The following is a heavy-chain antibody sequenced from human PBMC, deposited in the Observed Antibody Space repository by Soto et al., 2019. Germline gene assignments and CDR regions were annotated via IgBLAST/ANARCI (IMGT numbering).Heavy chain of an antibody. CDR1: GFTFSGSA. J-gene: IGHJ4*02. V-gene: IGHV3-73*01. D-gene: IGHD3-10*01. Sequence: GGSLRLSCAASGFTFSGSAMHWVRQASGKGLEWVGRIRSKANSYATAYAASVKGRFTISRDDSKNTAYLQMNSLKTEDTAVYYCIAPSNYYGSGSYYGVAGYWGQGTMVTVSS. CDR3: IAPSNYYGSGSYYGVAGY. CDR2: IRSKANSYAT.